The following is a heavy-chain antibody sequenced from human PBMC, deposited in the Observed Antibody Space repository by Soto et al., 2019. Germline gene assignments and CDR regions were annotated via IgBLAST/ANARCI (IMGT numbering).Heavy chain of an antibody. CDR2: IFYSGTT. CDR1: GDSISSADYY. D-gene: IGHD1-1*01. CDR3: ARDLWVEPELYYYGMDV. J-gene: IGHJ6*02. V-gene: IGHV4-30-4*01. Sequence: SETLSLTCTVSGDSISSADYYWSWIRQTPGKGLEWIGHIFYSGTTYYNPSLNSRLTISVDTSKNHFSLRLTSVTAADTAVYYCARDLWVEPELYYYGMDVWGQGTTVTVSS.